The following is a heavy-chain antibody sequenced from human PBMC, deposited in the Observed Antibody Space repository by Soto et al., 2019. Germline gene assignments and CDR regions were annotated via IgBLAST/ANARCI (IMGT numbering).Heavy chain of an antibody. CDR1: GFSFTHYW. J-gene: IGHJ5*02. D-gene: IGHD2-2*01. CDR2: IYPSDSAT. V-gene: IGHV5-51*01. Sequence: GESLKISCQGSGFSFTHYWIGWVRQVPGKGLEWMGVIYPSDSATRYNPSFQGQVAMSADPSISTAYLQWSSLKASDTAIYFCARGSLKGGTPPAEFEPWGPGTQLTVSS. CDR3: ARGSLKGGTPPAEFEP.